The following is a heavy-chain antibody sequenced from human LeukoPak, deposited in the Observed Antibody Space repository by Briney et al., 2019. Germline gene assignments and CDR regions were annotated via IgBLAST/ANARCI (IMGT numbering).Heavy chain of an antibody. CDR1: GFTFSSYA. D-gene: IGHD6-25*01. CDR2: ISGSGGST. Sequence: GGSLRLSCAASGFTFSSYAMSWVRQAPGKGLEWVSAISGSGGSTYYADSVKGRFTISRDNSKNTLYLQMNSLRAEDAAVYFCAKGSAAGRPYYFDYWGQGTLVTVSS. CDR3: AKGSAAGRPYYFDY. V-gene: IGHV3-23*01. J-gene: IGHJ4*02.